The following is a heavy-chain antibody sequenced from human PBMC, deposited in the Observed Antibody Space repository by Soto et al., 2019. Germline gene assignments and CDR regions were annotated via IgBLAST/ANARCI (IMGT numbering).Heavy chain of an antibody. J-gene: IGHJ5*02. CDR2: INPSGGST. CDR1: GYTFTSYY. Sequence: ASVKVSCKASGYTFTSYYMHWVRQAPGQGLEWMGIINPSGGSTSYAQKFQGRVTMTRDTSTSTVYMELSSLRPEDTAVYYCARVAAAAIPYNWFDPWGQGTLVTVSS. D-gene: IGHD2-2*01. CDR3: ARVAAAAIPYNWFDP. V-gene: IGHV1-46*01.